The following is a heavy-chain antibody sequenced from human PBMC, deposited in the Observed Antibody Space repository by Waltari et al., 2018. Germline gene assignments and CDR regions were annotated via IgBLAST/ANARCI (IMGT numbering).Heavy chain of an antibody. J-gene: IGHJ6*02. CDR1: GGSLRGYY. Sequence: QVHLQQWGAGLLRPSEPMSLICAVYGGSLRGYYWGGIRQPPGKGLEWIGEINHSPNSNYNPSLRSRVHMSIDTSQNQFSLQLTSVTAADTGVYYCVRLEDCTGPGGNCYSGAPFAVDVWGQGTTVTVPS. CDR2: INHSPNS. D-gene: IGHD2-8*02. CDR3: VRLEDCTGPGGNCYSGAPFAVDV. V-gene: IGHV4-34*01.